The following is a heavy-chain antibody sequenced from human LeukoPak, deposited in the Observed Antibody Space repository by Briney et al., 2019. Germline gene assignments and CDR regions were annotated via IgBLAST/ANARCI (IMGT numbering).Heavy chain of an antibody. Sequence: GGSLRLSCAASGFTFSSYGMHWVRQAPGKGLEWVAVISYDGSNKYYADSVKGRFTISRDNSKNTLYLQMNSLRAEDTAVYYCAKGTPYDILTGYYNFWGQGTLVTVSS. CDR2: ISYDGSNK. CDR3: AKGTPYDILTGYYNF. D-gene: IGHD3-9*01. J-gene: IGHJ4*02. CDR1: GFTFSSYG. V-gene: IGHV3-30*18.